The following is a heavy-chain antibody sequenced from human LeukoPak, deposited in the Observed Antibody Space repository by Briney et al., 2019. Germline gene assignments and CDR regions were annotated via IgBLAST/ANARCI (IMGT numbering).Heavy chain of an antibody. Sequence: GSLRLSCAASGFTVSSYSMNWVRQAPGKGLEWVAVISYDGSNKYYADSVKGRFTISRDNSKNTLYLQMNSLRAEDTAVYYCAKDRDGYPRPPDYWGQGTLVTVSS. J-gene: IGHJ4*02. CDR1: GFTVSSYS. CDR2: ISYDGSNK. V-gene: IGHV3-30*18. CDR3: AKDRDGYPRPPDY. D-gene: IGHD5-24*01.